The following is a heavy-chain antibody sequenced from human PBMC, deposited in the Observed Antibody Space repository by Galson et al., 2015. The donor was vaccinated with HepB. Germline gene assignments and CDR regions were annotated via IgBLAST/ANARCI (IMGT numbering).Heavy chain of an antibody. CDR2: ISDSGSTI. Sequence: SLRLSCAASGFTFSAHYMTWIRQAPGKGLEWVSYISDSGSTIYYADSVKGRFTISRDNAKNSLYLQMNGLRAEDTAVYFCARRVVIAALRAFDIWGQGTMVTVSS. D-gene: IGHD2-15*01. V-gene: IGHV3-11*01. CDR3: ARRVVIAALRAFDI. CDR1: GFTFSAHY. J-gene: IGHJ3*02.